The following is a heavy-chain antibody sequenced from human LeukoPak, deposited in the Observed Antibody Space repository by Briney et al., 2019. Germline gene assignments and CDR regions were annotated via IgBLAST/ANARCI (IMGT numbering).Heavy chain of an antibody. V-gene: IGHV1-18*01. CDR1: GYTFTSYG. D-gene: IGHD6-6*01. CDR2: ISAYNGNT. Sequence: EASVKVSCKASGYTFTSYGISWVRQAPGQGLEWMGWISAYNGNTNYAQKLQGRVTMTTDTSTSTAYMELRSLRSDDTAVYYCATTRLLDDAFDIWGQGTMVTVSS. J-gene: IGHJ3*02. CDR3: ATTRLLDDAFDI.